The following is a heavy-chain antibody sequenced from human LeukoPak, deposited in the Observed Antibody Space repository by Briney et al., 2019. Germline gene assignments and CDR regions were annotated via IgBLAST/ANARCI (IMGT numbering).Heavy chain of an antibody. CDR1: GFTFSSYS. CDR3: ARDTDCSSTSCYVNALDY. V-gene: IGHV3-21*06. CDR2: ISSSSSYI. J-gene: IGHJ4*02. Sequence: GGSLRLSCAASGFTFSSYSMNWVRQAPGKGLEWVSSISSSSSYIYYADSVKGRFTISRDNAKNSLYLQMNSLRAKDTAVYYCARDTDCSSTSCYVNALDYWGQGTLVTVSS. D-gene: IGHD2-2*01.